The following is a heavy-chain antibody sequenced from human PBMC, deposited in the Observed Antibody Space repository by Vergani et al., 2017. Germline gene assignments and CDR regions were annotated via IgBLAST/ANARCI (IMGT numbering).Heavy chain of an antibody. V-gene: IGHV3-48*01. CDR1: GFTFSSYS. J-gene: IGHJ3*02. CDR3: ARGPLLWFGELSGDAFDI. D-gene: IGHD3-10*01. CDR2: ISSSSSTI. Sequence: EVQLVESGGGLVQPGGSLRLSCAASGFTFSSYSMSWVCQAPGKGLELVSYISSSSSTIYYADSVKGRFTISRDNAKNSLYLQMNSLRAEDTAVYYCARGPLLWFGELSGDAFDIWGQGTMVTVSS.